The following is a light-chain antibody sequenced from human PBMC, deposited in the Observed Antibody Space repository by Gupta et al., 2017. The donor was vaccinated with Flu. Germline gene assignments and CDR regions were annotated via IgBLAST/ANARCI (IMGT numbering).Light chain of an antibody. V-gene: IGKV1-17*01. J-gene: IGKJ1*01. Sequence: DIQMTQSPSPLSASVRDRVTITCRSSQSIDNYISWYQQKSGAAPTLLFVAASTLQGGVPSLCRGGSSWPLVTSTISRVQPEVVATYYCQHHSRSPLTFGQGTKVEIK. CDR3: QHHSRSPLT. CDR2: AAS. CDR1: QSIDNY.